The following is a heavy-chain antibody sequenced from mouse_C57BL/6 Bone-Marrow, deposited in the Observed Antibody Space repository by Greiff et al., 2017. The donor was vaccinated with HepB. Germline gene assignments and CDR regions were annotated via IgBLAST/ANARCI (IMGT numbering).Heavy chain of an antibody. Sequence: EVNVVESGGDLVKPGGSLKLSCAASGFTFSSYGMSWVRQTPDKRLEWVATISSGGSYTYYPDSVKGRFTISRDNAKNTLYLQMSSLKSEDTAMYYCARRITTVLATKYFDVWGTGTTVTVSS. CDR2: ISSGGSYT. D-gene: IGHD1-1*01. CDR3: ARRITTVLATKYFDV. J-gene: IGHJ1*03. CDR1: GFTFSSYG. V-gene: IGHV5-6*02.